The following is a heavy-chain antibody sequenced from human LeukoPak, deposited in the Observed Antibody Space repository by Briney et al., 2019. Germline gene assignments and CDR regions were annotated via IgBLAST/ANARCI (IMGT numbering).Heavy chain of an antibody. J-gene: IGHJ3*02. V-gene: IGHV1-2*02. CDR3: AREYGSITMVI. D-gene: IGHD3-10*01. CDR1: GYTFIDYY. Sequence: GASVKVSCKASGYTFIDYYMHWVRQAPGQGLEWMGWINPNSGGTDYAQKFQGRVTMTRDTSISTAYMELSRLRSDDTAVYYCAREYGSITMVIWGQGTMVTVSS. CDR2: INPNSGGT.